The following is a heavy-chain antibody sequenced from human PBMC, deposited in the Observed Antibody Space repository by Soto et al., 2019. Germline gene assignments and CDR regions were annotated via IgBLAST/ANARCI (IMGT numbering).Heavy chain of an antibody. CDR3: ARASLPASDFDY. CDR1: GYTFTSYG. V-gene: IGHV1-18*01. D-gene: IGHD2-15*01. J-gene: IGHJ4*02. Sequence: QVQLVQSGAEVKKPGASVKVSCKASGYTFTSYGISWVRQAPGQGLEWMGWISAYNGNTNYAQKLQGRVTMTTDTPTSAAYMERGSLRSDDTAVYDCARASLPASDFDYWGQGTLVTVSS. CDR2: ISAYNGNT.